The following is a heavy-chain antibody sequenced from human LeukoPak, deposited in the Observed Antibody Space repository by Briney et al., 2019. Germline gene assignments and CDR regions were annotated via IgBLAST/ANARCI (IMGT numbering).Heavy chain of an antibody. CDR3: ASPSIIAALGTNH. CDR2: ISSSGGST. CDR1: GFTFSSYA. V-gene: IGHV3-23*01. J-gene: IGHJ4*02. D-gene: IGHD6-13*01. Sequence: GGSLRLSCAASGFTFSSYAMSWVRQAPGKGLEWVSAISSSGGSTDYADSVKGRFTVSRDNSKNTLYLQMNSLRAEDTAVYYCASPSIIAALGTNHWGQGTLDTVSS.